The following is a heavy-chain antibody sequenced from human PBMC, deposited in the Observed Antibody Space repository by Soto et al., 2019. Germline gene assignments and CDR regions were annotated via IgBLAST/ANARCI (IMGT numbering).Heavy chain of an antibody. J-gene: IGHJ4*02. D-gene: IGHD3-22*01. CDR3: ARGYYDGFGFDY. CDR1: GYTFTSYY. V-gene: IGHV1-46*03. Sequence: QVQLVQSGAEVKKPGASVKVSCKASGYTFTSYYLHWVRQAPGQGLQWMGIINPSGGSASYAQKFQGRVTMTRDTSTSTVYMELSSLRSEDTAVYYCARGYYDGFGFDYWGQGTLVTVSS. CDR2: INPSGGSA.